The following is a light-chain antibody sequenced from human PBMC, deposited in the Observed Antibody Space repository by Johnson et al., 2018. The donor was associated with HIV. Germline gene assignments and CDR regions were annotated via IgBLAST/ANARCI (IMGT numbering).Light chain of an antibody. V-gene: IGLV1-51*01. Sequence: QSVLTQPPSVSAAPGQKVTISCSGSSSNIGNNYVSWYQQLPGTAPKLLIYDNNKRPSGIPARFSGSKSGTSATLGITGLQTGDEADYYCGTWDSSLGAWVFGTGTKVTVL. CDR2: DNN. CDR1: SSNIGNNY. CDR3: GTWDSSLGAWV. J-gene: IGLJ1*01.